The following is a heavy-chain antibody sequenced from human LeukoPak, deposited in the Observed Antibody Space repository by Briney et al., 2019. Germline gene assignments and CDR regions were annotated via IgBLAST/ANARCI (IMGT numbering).Heavy chain of an antibody. CDR1: GGSFSGYY. Sequence: SETLSLTCAVYGGSFSGYYWSWIRQPPGKGLEWIGEINHSGSTNYNPSLESRVTISVDTSKNQFSLKLSSVTAADTAVYYCARVRRGYYGSGSYFRGWFDPWGQGTLVTVSS. D-gene: IGHD3-10*01. J-gene: IGHJ5*02. CDR3: ARVRRGYYGSGSYFRGWFDP. CDR2: INHSGST. V-gene: IGHV4-34*01.